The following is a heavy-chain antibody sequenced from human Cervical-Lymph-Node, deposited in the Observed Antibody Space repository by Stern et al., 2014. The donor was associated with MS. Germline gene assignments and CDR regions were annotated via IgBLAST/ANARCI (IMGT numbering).Heavy chain of an antibody. V-gene: IGHV5-51*01. CDR1: GYSFTSYW. Sequence: VQLVQSGAEVKKPGESLKISCKGSGYSFTSYWIGWVRQMPGKGLEWMGIIYPGDSDTRYSPSFQGQVTISADKSISTAYLQWSSLKASDTAMYYCARQERFLEWYPNWFDPWGQGTLVTVSS. J-gene: IGHJ5*02. D-gene: IGHD3-3*01. CDR3: ARQERFLEWYPNWFDP. CDR2: IYPGDSDT.